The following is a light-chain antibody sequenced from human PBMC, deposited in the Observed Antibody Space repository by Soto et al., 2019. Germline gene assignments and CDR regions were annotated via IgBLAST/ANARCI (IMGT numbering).Light chain of an antibody. CDR3: SLSYSGVRV. CDR2: DTS. Sequence: QAVVTQEPSLTVSPGGTVTLTCGSSTGAVTSSHYPYWFQQKPGQAPRALIYDTSNKHSWTPARFSGSLLGGKPALILSGAQPEDEADYYCSLSYSGVRVFGGGTQVTVL. V-gene: IGLV7-46*01. CDR1: TGAVTSSHY. J-gene: IGLJ3*02.